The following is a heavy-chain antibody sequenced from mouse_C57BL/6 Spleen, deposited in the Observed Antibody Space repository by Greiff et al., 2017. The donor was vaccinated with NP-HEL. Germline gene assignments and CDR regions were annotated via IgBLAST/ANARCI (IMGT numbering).Heavy chain of an antibody. J-gene: IGHJ4*01. CDR3: ARYGNYGVYAMDY. CDR1: GFTFTDYY. V-gene: IGHV7-3*01. D-gene: IGHD2-1*01. Sequence: EVKLVESGGGLVQPGGSLSLSCAASGFTFTDYYMSWVRQPPGKALEWLGFIRNKANGYTTEYSASVKGRFTISRDNSQSILHLQMNALRAEDSATYYCARYGNYGVYAMDYWGQGTSVTVSS. CDR2: IRNKANGYTT.